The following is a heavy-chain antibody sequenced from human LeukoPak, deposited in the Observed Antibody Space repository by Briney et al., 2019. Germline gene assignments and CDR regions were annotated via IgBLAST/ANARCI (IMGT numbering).Heavy chain of an antibody. CDR1: GYSFSDYW. Sequence: GESLKISCKASGYSFSDYWIGWVRQMPGKGLEWMGFIFPDESNTRYSPSFQGQVTISADRSINTAYLQWSSLKASDTAIYYCARYGLQGCSSTNCYRSYFYYGMDVWGQGSTVTVSS. CDR3: ARYGLQGCSSTNCYRSYFYYGMDV. V-gene: IGHV5-51*01. D-gene: IGHD2-2*01. CDR2: IFPDESNT. J-gene: IGHJ6*02.